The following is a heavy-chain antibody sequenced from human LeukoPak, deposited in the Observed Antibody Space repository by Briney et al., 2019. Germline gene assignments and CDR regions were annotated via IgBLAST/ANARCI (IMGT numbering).Heavy chain of an antibody. D-gene: IGHD6-13*01. CDR1: GFTLSSYG. V-gene: IGHV3-23*01. Sequence: GGSLSLSCAGSGFTLSSYGMSWASQAPGKGLEWVSAISGSGDTTYYAASVKGRFTISRDSSRNTLYLHMNSLRAEDTAVYYCAKDRVIATGIGEFDYWGQGTLVTVSS. CDR2: ISGSGDTT. J-gene: IGHJ4*02. CDR3: AKDRVIATGIGEFDY.